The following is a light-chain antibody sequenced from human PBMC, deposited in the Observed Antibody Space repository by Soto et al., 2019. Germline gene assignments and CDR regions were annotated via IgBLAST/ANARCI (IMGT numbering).Light chain of an antibody. Sequence: DIQMTQSPSSLSASVGDSVTITCRASHDISNFLAWFQKNPGRAPKPLIYAAFTLQSGVPSKFSGSGSGTHFTLTISNLQPEDFATYYCQQYNIHPLTFGQGT. J-gene: IGKJ2*01. CDR3: QQYNIHPLT. V-gene: IGKV1-16*02. CDR2: AAF. CDR1: HDISNF.